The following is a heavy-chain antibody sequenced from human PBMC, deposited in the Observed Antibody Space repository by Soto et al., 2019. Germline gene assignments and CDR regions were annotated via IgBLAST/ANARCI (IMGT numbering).Heavy chain of an antibody. J-gene: IGHJ4*02. CDR1: GGSMFSYY. CDR2: IYGSGGT. CDR3: AREGASSYASRHFDN. V-gene: IGHV4-4*07. Sequence: QVQLQESGPGLVKASETLSLTCTVSGGSMFSYYWSWIRQPAGKGLEWIARIYGSGGTNYNPSLKSRVTMSLDTSKNKFSLRLTSVNAADTAVYYCAREGASSYASRHFDNWGPGTLVTVSS. D-gene: IGHD3-16*01.